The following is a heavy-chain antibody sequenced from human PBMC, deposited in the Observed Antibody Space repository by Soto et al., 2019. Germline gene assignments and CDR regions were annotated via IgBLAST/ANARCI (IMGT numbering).Heavy chain of an antibody. D-gene: IGHD6-6*01. Sequence: QVQLVQPGAEVKKPGASVKYSCKASGYIFTNFYIHWVRQAPGQGLEWIGIINPNGVSTNYAQNFQGRVTMTRDTSTSTVYMDLSSLRSEDTAVYYCTRGLASGDSWGQGTLITVSS. CDR1: GYIFTNFY. J-gene: IGHJ5*01. V-gene: IGHV1-46*03. CDR3: TRGLASGDS. CDR2: INPNGVST.